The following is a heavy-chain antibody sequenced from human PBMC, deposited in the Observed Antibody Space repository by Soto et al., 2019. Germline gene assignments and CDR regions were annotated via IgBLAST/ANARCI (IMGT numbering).Heavy chain of an antibody. V-gene: IGHV4-39*01. CDR3: ARHRPPRGRYSGSYFGWFDP. CDR1: GGSISSSSYY. J-gene: IGHJ5*02. CDR2: IYYSGST. D-gene: IGHD1-26*01. Sequence: QLQLQESGPGLVKPSETLSLTCTVSGGSISSSSYYWGWIRQPPGKGLEWIGSIYYSGSTYYNPSLKSRVTISVDTSKNQFSLKLSSVTAADTAVYYCARHRPPRGRYSGSYFGWFDPWGPGTLVTVSS.